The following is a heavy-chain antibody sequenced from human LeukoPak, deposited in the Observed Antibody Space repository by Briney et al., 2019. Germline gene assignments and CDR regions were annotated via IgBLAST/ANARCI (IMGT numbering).Heavy chain of an antibody. CDR3: AITVDCRATTDCYSYFHH. CDR1: GFTFSSYF. V-gene: IGHV3-74*03. CDR2: VSNDGTYT. J-gene: IGHJ1*01. Sequence: PGGSLRLSCAASGFTFSSYFMHWVRHAPGKGLVWVSRVSNDGTYTEYADSVKGRFTISRDNAKDTLYLQVNSLRAEDTAVYYCAITVDCRATTDCYSYFHHWGQGALVTVSS. D-gene: IGHD2-21*02.